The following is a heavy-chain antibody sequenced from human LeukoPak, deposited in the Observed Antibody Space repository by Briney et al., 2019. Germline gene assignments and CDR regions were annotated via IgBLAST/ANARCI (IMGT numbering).Heavy chain of an antibody. V-gene: IGHV3-7*01. CDR3: ARDRGGCCTSTSCQKPLDY. CDR2: IKQDGSEK. CDR1: EFTFSNYW. D-gene: IGHD2-2*01. J-gene: IGHJ4*02. Sequence: PGGSMRLSCAASEFTFSNYWMTWVRQAPGKGLEWVASIKQDGSEKYSVDSVKGRFTISRDNAKNSLYLQMNSLRVEDTAVYYCARDRGGCCTSTSCQKPLDYWGQGTLVTVSS.